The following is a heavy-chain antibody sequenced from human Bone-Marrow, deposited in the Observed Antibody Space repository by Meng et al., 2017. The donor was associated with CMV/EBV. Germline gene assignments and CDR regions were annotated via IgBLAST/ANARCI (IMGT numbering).Heavy chain of an antibody. D-gene: IGHD3-22*01. CDR1: GYTFTSYG. J-gene: IGHJ4*02. Sequence: ASVKVSCKASGYTFTSYGISWVRQAPGQGLEWMGWISAYNGNTNYAQKLQGRVTMTTDTSTSTAYMELRSLRSDDTAVYYCAKAQYSYDSIASGGWGQGTLVTASS. CDR2: ISAYNGNT. CDR3: AKAQYSYDSIASGG. V-gene: IGHV1-18*01.